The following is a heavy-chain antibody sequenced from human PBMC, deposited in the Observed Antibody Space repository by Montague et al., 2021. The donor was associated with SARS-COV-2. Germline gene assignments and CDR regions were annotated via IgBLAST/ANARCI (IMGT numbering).Heavy chain of an antibody. CDR3: ARGVPGY. D-gene: IGHD4/OR15-4a*01. CDR2: IYDSGGT. CDR1: GGSFSGYN. V-gene: IGHV4-34*01. Sequence: SETLSLTCAVYGGSFSGYNWGWVRQSPGKGLEWIGQIYDSGGTKYNPSLKSRVTISLDTSKNQFSLKLSSVTAADTAVYYCARGVPGYWGQGTLVTVSS. J-gene: IGHJ4*02.